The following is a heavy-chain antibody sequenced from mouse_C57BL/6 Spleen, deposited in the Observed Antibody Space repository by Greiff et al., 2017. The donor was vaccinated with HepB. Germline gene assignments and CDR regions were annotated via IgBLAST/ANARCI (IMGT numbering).Heavy chain of an antibody. CDR1: GYAFSSSW. CDR3: ARRGYGSSSYYFDY. J-gene: IGHJ2*01. CDR2: IYPGDGDT. Sequence: QVQLQQSGPELVKPGASVKISCKASGYAFSSSWMNWVKQRPGKGLEWIGRIYPGDGDTNYNGKFKGKATLTADKSSSTAYMQLSSLTSEDSAVYFCARRGYGSSSYYFDYWGQGTTLTVSS. V-gene: IGHV1-82*01. D-gene: IGHD1-1*01.